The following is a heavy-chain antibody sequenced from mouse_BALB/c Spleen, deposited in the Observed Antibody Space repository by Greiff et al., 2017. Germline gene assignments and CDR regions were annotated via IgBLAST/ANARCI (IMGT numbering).Heavy chain of an antibody. CDR2: IRNKANGYTT. V-gene: IGHV7-3*02. D-gene: IGHD2-14*01. Sequence: DVKLVESGGGLVQPGGSLRLSCATSGFTFTDYYMSWVRQPPGKELEWLGFIRNKANGYTTEYSASVKGRFTISRDNSQSILYLQMNTLRAEDSATYYCARDRYDAMDYWGQGTSVTVSS. CDR1: GFTFTDYY. J-gene: IGHJ4*01. CDR3: ARDRYDAMDY.